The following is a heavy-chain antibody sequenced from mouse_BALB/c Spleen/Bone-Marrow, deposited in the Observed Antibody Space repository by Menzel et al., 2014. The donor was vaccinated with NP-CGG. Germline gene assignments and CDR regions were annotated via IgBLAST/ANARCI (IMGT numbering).Heavy chain of an antibody. Sequence: QVQLQQSGSVLVMPGASVKLSCKASGYTFTNSWMHWAKQRPGQGLEWIGEIHPNSGNTNYNENFEGKATLTVDTSSTTAYVDLSSLTSEDSAVYYCSRHHRYAYYFDYWGQGTALTVSS. V-gene: IGHV1S130*01. J-gene: IGHJ2*01. CDR2: IHPNSGNT. CDR3: SRHHRYAYYFDY. D-gene: IGHD2-14*01. CDR1: GYTFTNSW.